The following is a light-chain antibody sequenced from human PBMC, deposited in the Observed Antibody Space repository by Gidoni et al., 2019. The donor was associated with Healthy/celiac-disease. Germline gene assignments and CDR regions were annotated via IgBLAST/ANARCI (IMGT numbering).Light chain of an antibody. V-gene: IGKV3-15*01. Sequence: EIVLTQSPATLSVSPGERATLSCRASQSVSSNLAWYHQKPGQAPRLLIYGASTRATGIPARFSGSGSGTEFTLTISSLQSEDLAGYYCQQYNNWPPYTFGQGTKLEIK. CDR1: QSVSSN. J-gene: IGKJ2*01. CDR2: GAS. CDR3: QQYNNWPPYT.